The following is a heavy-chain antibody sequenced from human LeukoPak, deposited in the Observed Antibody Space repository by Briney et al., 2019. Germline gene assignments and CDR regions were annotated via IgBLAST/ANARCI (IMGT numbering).Heavy chain of an antibody. Sequence: GSVSVSCKASGYTFTGYYMHWVRQAPGQGLEWMGWINPNSGGTNYAQKFQGRVTMTRDTSSSTAYMELSRRRSDDTAVYYCARDPITIFGVVIARFDYWGQGTLVTVSS. J-gene: IGHJ4*02. D-gene: IGHD3-3*01. CDR3: ARDPITIFGVVIARFDY. CDR1: GYTFTGYY. CDR2: INPNSGGT. V-gene: IGHV1-2*02.